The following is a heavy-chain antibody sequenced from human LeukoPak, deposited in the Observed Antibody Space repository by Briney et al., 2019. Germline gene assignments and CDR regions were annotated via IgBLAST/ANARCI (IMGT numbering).Heavy chain of an antibody. J-gene: IGHJ4*02. CDR3: VKARDTGGYYYRGDFDY. D-gene: IGHD3-22*01. Sequence: GGSLRLSCAASGFSFGDYAMHWVRQAQGKGLEWVSGIIWNSGTIGYADSVKGRFTISRDNAKNSLYLQMNSLRPEDTALYYCVKARDTGGYYYRGDFDYWGQGTLVTVSS. CDR2: IIWNSGTI. V-gene: IGHV3-9*01. CDR1: GFSFGDYA.